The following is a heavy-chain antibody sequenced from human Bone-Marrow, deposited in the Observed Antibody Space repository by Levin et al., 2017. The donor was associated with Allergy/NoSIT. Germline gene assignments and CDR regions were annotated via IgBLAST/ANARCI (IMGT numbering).Heavy chain of an antibody. J-gene: IGHJ6*02. D-gene: IGHD3-22*01. CDR3: ARALYYYDSSGYYRYYYYGMDV. CDR2: IKQDGSEK. V-gene: IGHV3-7*01. CDR1: GFTFSSYW. Sequence: LSLICAASGFTFSSYWMSWVRQAPGKGLEWVANIKQDGSEKYYVDSVKGRFTISRDNAKNSLYLQMNSLRAEDTAVYYCARALYYYDSSGYYRYYYYGMDVWGQGTTVTVSS.